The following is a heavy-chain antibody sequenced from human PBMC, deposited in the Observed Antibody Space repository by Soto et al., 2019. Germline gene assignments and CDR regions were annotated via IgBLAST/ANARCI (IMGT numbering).Heavy chain of an antibody. CDR3: ATMRRVAGIAARRGTVGAFDI. J-gene: IGHJ3*02. CDR2: FDPGDGET. CDR1: GYTLTELS. D-gene: IGHD6-6*01. Sequence: ASVKVSCKVSGYTLTELSMHWVRQAPGKGLEWMGGFDPGDGETIYAQKFQGRVTMTEDTSTDTAYVELSSLRSEDTAVYYCATMRRVAGIAARRGTVGAFDIWGQGTMVTVSS. V-gene: IGHV1-24*01.